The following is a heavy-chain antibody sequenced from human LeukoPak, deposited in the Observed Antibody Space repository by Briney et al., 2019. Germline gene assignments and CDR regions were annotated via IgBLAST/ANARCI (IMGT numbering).Heavy chain of an antibody. J-gene: IGHJ4*02. Sequence: GASVKVSCKASVGTLTSYAISWVRQAPGQGREWMGGIIPIFGTANNAQKFQGRVTITADKSTSTAYMELRSLRSEDTAVYYCAREGVLGFSSGAEDWGQGTLVTVSS. CDR2: IIPIFGTA. CDR3: AREGVLGFSSGAED. CDR1: VGTLTSYA. V-gene: IGHV1-69*06. D-gene: IGHD6-19*01.